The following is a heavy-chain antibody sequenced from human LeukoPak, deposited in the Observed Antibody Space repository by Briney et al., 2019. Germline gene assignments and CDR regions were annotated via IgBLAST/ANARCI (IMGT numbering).Heavy chain of an antibody. V-gene: IGHV1-24*01. CDR1: GYTLTEMS. CDR3: TTCLNGAGQPVAIYYYGMDV. Sequence: GAPVKVSCKVSGYTLTEMSIHWVRQAPGGALEWMGGFDPEDGETVYAPKFQGRVTMTEDTSADTAYMELSSLRSEDTAVYYCTTCLNGAGQPVAIYYYGMDVWGQGTTATVSS. J-gene: IGHJ6*02. D-gene: IGHD2-2*01. CDR2: FDPEDGET.